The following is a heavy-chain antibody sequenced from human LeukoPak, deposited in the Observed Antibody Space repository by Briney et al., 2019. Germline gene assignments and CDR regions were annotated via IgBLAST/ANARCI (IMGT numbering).Heavy chain of an antibody. CDR1: GFPFSGHA. CDR3: PREEEGELPDY. V-gene: IGHV3-30*01. J-gene: IGHJ4*02. D-gene: IGHD1-26*01. Sequence: GRSLRLSCTASGFPFSGHAMHWIRQAPGKGPEWLALISYDGSSEFYADSVKGRFTISRDNSKNTLYLQVNSLRPEDTAVYFCPREEEGELPDYWGQGTQVTVSS. CDR2: ISYDGSSE.